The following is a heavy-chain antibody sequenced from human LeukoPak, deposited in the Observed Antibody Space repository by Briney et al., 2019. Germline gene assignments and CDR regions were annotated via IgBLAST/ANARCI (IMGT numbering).Heavy chain of an antibody. D-gene: IGHD6-19*01. CDR3: ARRGSGWHLDAFDI. CDR1: GYTFTSYG. J-gene: IGHJ3*02. CDR2: ISAYNGNT. V-gene: IGHV1-18*01. Sequence: ASVKVSCKASGYTFTSYGISWVRQAPGQGLEWMGWISAYNGNTNYAQKLQGRVTMTTDTSTSTAYMELRSLRSDDTAVYHCARRGSGWHLDAFDIWGQGTMVTVSS.